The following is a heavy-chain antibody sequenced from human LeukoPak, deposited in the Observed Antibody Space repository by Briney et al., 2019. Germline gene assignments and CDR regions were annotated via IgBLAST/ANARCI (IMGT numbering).Heavy chain of an antibody. CDR3: AKERYSDSSVLDY. CDR2: ISGSGGST. J-gene: IGHJ4*02. Sequence: GGSLRLSCAASGFTFSSSPMSSVRQAPGKGLEWVSAISGSGGSTYYADSVKGRFTISRDNSKNTLYLQMNSLRAEDTAVYYCAKERYSDSSVLDYWGQGTLVTVSS. D-gene: IGHD3-22*01. CDR1: GFTFSSSP. V-gene: IGHV3-23*01.